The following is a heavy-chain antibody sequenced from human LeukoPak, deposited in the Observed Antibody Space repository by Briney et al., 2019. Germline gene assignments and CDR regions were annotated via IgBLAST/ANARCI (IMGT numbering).Heavy chain of an antibody. Sequence: GGSLRLSCAASGFTFSSYGMHWVRQAPGKGLEWVAVIWYDGSNKYYADSVKGRFTISRDNAKNSLFLQLNILRVDDTAVYYCARGFSFIDYWGQGTLVSVSS. J-gene: IGHJ4*02. CDR1: GFTFSSYG. CDR2: IWYDGSNK. D-gene: IGHD5-18*01. CDR3: ARGFSFIDY. V-gene: IGHV3-33*01.